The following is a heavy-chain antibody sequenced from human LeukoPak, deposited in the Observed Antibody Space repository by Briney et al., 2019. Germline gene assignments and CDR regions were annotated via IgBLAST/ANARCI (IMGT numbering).Heavy chain of an antibody. Sequence: PGGSLRLSCAASEFTFSSYAMSWVRQAPGKGLEWVSGIGATGVSTFYGDSVRGRFTMSRDNSKNTLYLRMDSLRAEDTAVYYCAKDQGGYSAYGHLDYWGQGTLVTVSS. CDR1: EFTFSSYA. J-gene: IGHJ4*02. CDR3: AKDQGGYSAYGHLDY. CDR2: IGATGVST. V-gene: IGHV3-23*01. D-gene: IGHD5-12*01.